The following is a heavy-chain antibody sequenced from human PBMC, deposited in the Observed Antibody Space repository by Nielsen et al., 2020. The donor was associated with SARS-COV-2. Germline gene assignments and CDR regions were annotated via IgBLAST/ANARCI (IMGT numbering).Heavy chain of an antibody. CDR1: GFTFSSYA. CDR3: ATAAAGIRDYYYGMDV. D-gene: IGHD6-13*01. J-gene: IGHJ6*02. Sequence: GESLKISCAASGFTFSSYAMHWVRQAPGKGLEWVAVISYDGSNKYYADSVKGRFTISRDNSKNTLYLQMNSLRAEDTALYYCATAAAGIRDYYYGMDVWGQGTTVTVSS. CDR2: ISYDGSNK. V-gene: IGHV3-30-3*01.